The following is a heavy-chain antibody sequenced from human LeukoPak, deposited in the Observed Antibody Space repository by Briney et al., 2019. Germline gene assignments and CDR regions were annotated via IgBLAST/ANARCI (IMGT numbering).Heavy chain of an antibody. CDR3: ARLWSSFDGFDI. Sequence: SETLSLTCTVSGGSVSNNDFYWGWIRQSPGKGLEWIGIIYYSGITYYNPSLKSRVIMAVDTSKDQFSLQLNSVSAADTAVYYCARLWSSFDGFDIWGQGTMVTVSS. D-gene: IGHD3-3*01. J-gene: IGHJ3*02. CDR1: GGSVSNNDFY. V-gene: IGHV4-39*01. CDR2: IYYSGIT.